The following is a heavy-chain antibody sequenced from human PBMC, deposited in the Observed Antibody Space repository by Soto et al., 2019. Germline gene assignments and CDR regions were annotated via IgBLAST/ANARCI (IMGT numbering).Heavy chain of an antibody. Sequence: PGGSLRLSCAASGFTFSSYGMHWVRQAPGKGLEWVAVISYDGSNKYYADSVKGRFTISRDNSKNTLYLQMNSLRAEDTAVYYCAKPVYGSGSYHSSPFDYWGQGTLVTVSS. CDR1: GFTFSSYG. D-gene: IGHD3-10*01. CDR3: AKPVYGSGSYHSSPFDY. V-gene: IGHV3-30*18. CDR2: ISYDGSNK. J-gene: IGHJ4*02.